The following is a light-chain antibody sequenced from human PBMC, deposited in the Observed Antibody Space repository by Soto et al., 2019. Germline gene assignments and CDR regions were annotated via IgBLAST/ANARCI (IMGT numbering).Light chain of an antibody. CDR1: QSVSRN. CDR3: QQYNKWPPST. Sequence: EIVMTQSPVTLSVSPGERATLSCRASQSVSRNLAWYQQKPGQAPRLLIYGASTRVTGIPGRFSGSGSGTEFTLTISSLQSEDFAVYYCQQYNKWPPSTFGQGTRLEIK. V-gene: IGKV3-15*01. CDR2: GAS. J-gene: IGKJ5*01.